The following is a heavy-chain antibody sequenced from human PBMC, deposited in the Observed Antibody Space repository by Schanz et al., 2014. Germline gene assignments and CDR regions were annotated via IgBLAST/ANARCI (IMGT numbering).Heavy chain of an antibody. V-gene: IGHV4-4*07. Sequence: QVQLQESGPGLVKPSETLSLTCSVSGGSISSYYWSWIRQPAGKGLEWIGRFYSSGSTNYNPSLQGRSTMPIDTSKTQSSLKLSSVTAADTAVYYCAREKVDIVVIPGARRNYYYSGMDVWGQGTTVTVSS. D-gene: IGHD2-2*01. CDR2: FYSSGST. CDR1: GGSISSYY. J-gene: IGHJ6*02. CDR3: AREKVDIVVIPGARRNYYYSGMDV.